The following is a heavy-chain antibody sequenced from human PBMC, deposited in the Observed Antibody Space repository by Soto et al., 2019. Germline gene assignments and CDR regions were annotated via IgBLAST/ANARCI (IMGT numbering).Heavy chain of an antibody. CDR2: INHSGST. V-gene: IGHV4-34*01. J-gene: IGHJ4*02. Sequence: SETLSLTCAVYGGSFSGYYWSWIRQPPGKGLEWIGEINHSGSTNYNPSLKSRVTISVDTSKNQFSLKLSSVTAADTAVYYCARVRRSGYYDSSGYRDYWSQGTLVTVSS. CDR3: ARVRRSGYYDSSGYRDY. D-gene: IGHD3-22*01. CDR1: GGSFSGYY.